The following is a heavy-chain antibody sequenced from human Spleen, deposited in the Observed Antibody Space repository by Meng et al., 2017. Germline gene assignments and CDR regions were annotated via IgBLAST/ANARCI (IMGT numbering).Heavy chain of an antibody. CDR2: IYYSGST. Sequence: SETLSLTCTVSGGSISSSSYYWGWIRQPPGKGLEWIGSIYYSGSTYYNPSLKSRVTISVDTSKNQFSLKLSSVTAADTAVYYCARDPHKTMVRGVTPPYWGQGTLVTVSS. CDR3: ARDPHKTMVRGVTPPY. D-gene: IGHD3-10*01. J-gene: IGHJ4*02. CDR1: GGSISSSSYY. V-gene: IGHV4-39*07.